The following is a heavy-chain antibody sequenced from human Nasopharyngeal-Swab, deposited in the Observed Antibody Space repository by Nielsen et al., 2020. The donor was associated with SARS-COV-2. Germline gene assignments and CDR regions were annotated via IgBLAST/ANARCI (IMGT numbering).Heavy chain of an antibody. D-gene: IGHD3-3*01. CDR2: MNPNSETT. V-gene: IGHV1-8*01. J-gene: IGHJ6*02. CDR3: ASGTYYTGMDV. Sequence: SVKVSCKTSGYTLINNDIHWVRQATGQGLEWMGWMNPNSETTGSAQKFQGRVTMTWDTSIRTVYMELSSLRSEDTAVYYCASGTYYTGMDVWGQGTTVTVSS. CDR1: GYTLINND.